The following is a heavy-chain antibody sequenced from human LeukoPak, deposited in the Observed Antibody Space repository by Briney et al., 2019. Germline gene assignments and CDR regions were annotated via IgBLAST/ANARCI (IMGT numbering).Heavy chain of an antibody. V-gene: IGHV3-48*03. J-gene: IGHJ6*04. D-gene: IGHD3-10*02. CDR1: GFTFSSYG. Sequence: GGSLRLSCAASGFTFSSYGMNWVRQAPGKGLEWVSYISSSGSTIYYADSVKGRFTISRDNAKNSLYLQMNSLRAEDTAVYYCAELGITMIGGVWGKGTTVTISS. CDR2: ISSSGSTI. CDR3: AELGITMIGGV.